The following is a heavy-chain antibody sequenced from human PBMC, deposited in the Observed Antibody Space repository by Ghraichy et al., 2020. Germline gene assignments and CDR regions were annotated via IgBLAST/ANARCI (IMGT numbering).Heavy chain of an antibody. CDR3: ARDGPRGWPGTRITIFGVVVKHDAFDI. V-gene: IGHV3-48*02. D-gene: IGHD3-3*01. CDR2: ISSSSSTI. CDR1: GFTFSSYS. Sequence: GGSLRLSCAASGFTFSSYSMNWVRQAPGKGLEWVSYISSSSSTIYYADSVKGRFTISRDNAKNSLYLQMNSLRDEDTAVYYCARDGPRGWPGTRITIFGVVVKHDAFDIWGQGTMVTVSS. J-gene: IGHJ3*02.